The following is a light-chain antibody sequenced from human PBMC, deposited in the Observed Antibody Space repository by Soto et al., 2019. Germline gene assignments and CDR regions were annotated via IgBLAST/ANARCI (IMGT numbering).Light chain of an antibody. CDR3: QSYDSSLSADV. Sequence: QSVVAQPTSASRDPLQRVTISCTGSSSNIGAGYDVHWFQQFPGTAPKLLIYSSYNRPSGVPDRFSGSKSGTSASLAITGLQAEDEADFYCQSYDSSLSADVFGTGTKVTVL. CDR2: SSY. CDR1: SSNIGAGYD. J-gene: IGLJ1*01. V-gene: IGLV1-40*01.